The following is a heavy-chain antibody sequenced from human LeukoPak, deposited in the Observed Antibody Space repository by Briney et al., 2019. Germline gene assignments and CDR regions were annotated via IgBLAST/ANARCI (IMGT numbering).Heavy chain of an antibody. CDR1: GYTFTSYY. CDR2: INPSGGST. CDR3: ARGYGYCSSTSCYIGWFDP. J-gene: IGHJ5*02. V-gene: IGHV1-46*01. D-gene: IGHD2-2*02. Sequence: ASVKVSCKASGYTFTSYYMHWVRQAPGQGLDWMGIINPSGGSTSYAQKFQGRVTMTRDMSTSTVYMELSSLRSEDTAVYYCARGYGYCSSTSCYIGWFDPWGQGTLVTVSS.